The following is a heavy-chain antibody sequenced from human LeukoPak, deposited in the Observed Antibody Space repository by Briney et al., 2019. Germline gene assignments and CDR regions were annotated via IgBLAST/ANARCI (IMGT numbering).Heavy chain of an antibody. CDR3: ARDTYSIAE. V-gene: IGHV3-74*01. CDR1: GFIFSDYW. D-gene: IGHD1-26*01. CDR2: IHSDGRTT. Sequence: GGSLRLSCAASGFIFSDYWMHWVRQAPGKGLGWVSLIHSDGRTTNYADSVKGRFTISRDNAKNTLYLQMNSLRVEDTAVYYCARDTYSIAEWGQGTLVTVSS. J-gene: IGHJ4*02.